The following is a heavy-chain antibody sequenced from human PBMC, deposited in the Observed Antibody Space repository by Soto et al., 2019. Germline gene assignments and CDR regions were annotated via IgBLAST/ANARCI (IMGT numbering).Heavy chain of an antibody. CDR1: GGTFSSYT. V-gene: IGHV1-69*02. CDR3: GSPNPQRGSGFLSDY. Sequence: QVQLVQSGAEVKKPGSSVKVSCKASGGTFSSYTISWVRQAPGQGLEWMGRIIPILGIANYAQKFQGRVTXTXAXSXXPANMELRSPSSAATAVYYCGSPNPQRGSGFLSDYWVQGTLVTVSS. CDR2: IIPILGIA. D-gene: IGHD2-21*01. J-gene: IGHJ4*02.